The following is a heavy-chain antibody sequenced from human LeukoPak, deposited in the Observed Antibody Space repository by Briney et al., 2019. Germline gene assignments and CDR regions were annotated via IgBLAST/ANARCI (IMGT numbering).Heavy chain of an antibody. J-gene: IGHJ4*02. Sequence: GGFLRLSCAASWFTFSSYSMNWVRPAPGKGLEWVSSISSSSSYIYYADSVKGRFTISRDNAKNSLYLQMNSLRAEDTAVYYCAREGPYYYYDSSGYYHGPFDYWGQGTLVTVSS. CDR3: AREGPYYYYDSSGYYHGPFDY. CDR2: ISSSSSYI. V-gene: IGHV3-21*01. CDR1: WFTFSSYS. D-gene: IGHD3-22*01.